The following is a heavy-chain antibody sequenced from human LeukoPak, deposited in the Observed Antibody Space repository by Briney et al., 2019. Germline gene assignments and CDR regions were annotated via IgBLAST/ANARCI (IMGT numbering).Heavy chain of an antibody. CDR1: GGSISSYY. Sequence: SETLSLTCTVSGGSISSYYWSWIRQPPGKGLEWIGYIYYSGSTNYNPSLKSRVTISVDTSKNQFSLKLSSVTAADTAVYYCARGFRYCSGGSCYPGVNWFDPWGQGTLVTVSS. CDR2: IYYSGST. V-gene: IGHV4-59*01. J-gene: IGHJ5*02. CDR3: ARGFRYCSGGSCYPGVNWFDP. D-gene: IGHD2-15*01.